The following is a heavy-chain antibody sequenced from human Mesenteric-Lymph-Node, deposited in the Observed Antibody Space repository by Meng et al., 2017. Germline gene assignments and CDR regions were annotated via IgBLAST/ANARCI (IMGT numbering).Heavy chain of an antibody. V-gene: IGHV4-61*01. J-gene: IGHJ4*02. Sequence: RGSPSVVSSMSCSSSGGDVRSGSVYWSWIRQPPGKGLELIGYSYYSGHTNYNPALKSRVTISADTSKNQFSLKLTSVTAADTAVYYCARETGGTASNDYWGQGTLVTVSS. CDR1: GGDVRSGSVY. CDR3: ARETGGTASNDY. CDR2: SYYSGHT. D-gene: IGHD1-1*01.